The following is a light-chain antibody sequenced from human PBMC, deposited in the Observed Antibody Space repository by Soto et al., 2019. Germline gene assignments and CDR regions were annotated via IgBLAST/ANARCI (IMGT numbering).Light chain of an antibody. CDR3: QQRSNWPPKIT. CDR2: DAS. J-gene: IGKJ5*01. V-gene: IGKV3-11*01. CDR1: QSVSIY. Sequence: ETVLAQSPATLSLSPGERATLSCRACQSVSIYLAWYQQKPGQAPRLLIYDASNRATGIPARFSGSGSGTDFTLTISSLEPEDFAVYYCQQRSNWPPKITFGQGTRLEIK.